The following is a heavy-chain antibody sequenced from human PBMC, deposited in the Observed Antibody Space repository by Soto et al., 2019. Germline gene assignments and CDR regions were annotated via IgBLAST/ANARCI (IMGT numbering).Heavy chain of an antibody. CDR2: IIPIFGTA. D-gene: IGHD6-13*01. CDR3: AKAGYSSSWYHYYGMDV. J-gene: IGHJ6*02. Sequence: ASVKVSCKASGGTFSSYAISWVRQAPGQGLEWMGGIIPIFGTANYAQKFQGRVTITADESTSTAYMELSSLRAEDTAVYYCAKAGYSSSWYHYYGMDVWGQGTTVTVSS. V-gene: IGHV1-69*13. CDR1: GGTFSSYA.